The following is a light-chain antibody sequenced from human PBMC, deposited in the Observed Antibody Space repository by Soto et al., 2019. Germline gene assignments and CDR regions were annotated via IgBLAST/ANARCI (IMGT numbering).Light chain of an antibody. Sequence: DFQMTQSPSTLSASVGDRVTITCRASQNXXXXXXXXXXXXXXXXKLLIYDASSLESGVPQRFSGSGSGTEFTLTISSLQTDDFSTYYCQQYHSYWTFGQGTKV. J-gene: IGKJ1*01. CDR1: QNXXXX. V-gene: IGKV1-5*01. CDR3: QQYHSYWT. CDR2: DAS.